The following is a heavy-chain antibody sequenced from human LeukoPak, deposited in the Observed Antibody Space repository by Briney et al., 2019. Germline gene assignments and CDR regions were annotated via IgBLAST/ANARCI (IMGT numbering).Heavy chain of an antibody. D-gene: IGHD3-9*01. V-gene: IGHV1-2*02. Sequence: RRASVKVSCKASGYTFTGYYMHWVRQAPGQGLEWMGWINPNSGGTNYAQKFQGRVTMTRDTSISTAYMELNRLRSDDTAVYYCARGVDFDWLSEGFDYWGQGTLVTVFS. CDR2: INPNSGGT. CDR3: ARGVDFDWLSEGFDY. CDR1: GYTFTGYY. J-gene: IGHJ4*02.